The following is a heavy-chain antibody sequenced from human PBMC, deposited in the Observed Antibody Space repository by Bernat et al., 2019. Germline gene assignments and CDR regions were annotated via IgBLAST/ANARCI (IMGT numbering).Heavy chain of an antibody. J-gene: IGHJ5*02. D-gene: IGHD3-10*01. Sequence: EVQLVESGGGLVKPGGSLRLSCAASGFTFSSYSMNWVRQAPGKGLEWVSSISSSSSYIYYADSVKGRFTISRDNAKNSLYLQMNSLRAEDTAVYYCASRMVRGSNWFDPWGQGTLVTVSS. CDR3: ASRMVRGSNWFDP. CDR2: ISSSSSYI. CDR1: GFTFSSYS. V-gene: IGHV3-21*01.